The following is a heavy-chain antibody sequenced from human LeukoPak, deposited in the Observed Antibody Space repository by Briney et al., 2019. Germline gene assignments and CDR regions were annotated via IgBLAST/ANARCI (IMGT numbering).Heavy chain of an antibody. V-gene: IGHV4-39*06. J-gene: IGHJ3*02. D-gene: IGHD2/OR15-2a*01. Sequence: SETLSLTCSVCSGFISTCNYYWGWVRQPPAKALEWNGNIFYSVRPYYSPSLKSRVNISLDTSSNQFTVKLKSVTAGHTFLYYCAKSNGYGLIVIWGQGTMVTVSS. CDR1: SGFISTCNYY. CDR3: AKSNGYGLIVI. CDR2: IFYSVRP.